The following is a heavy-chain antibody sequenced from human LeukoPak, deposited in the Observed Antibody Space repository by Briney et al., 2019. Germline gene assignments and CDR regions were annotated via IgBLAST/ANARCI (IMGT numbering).Heavy chain of an antibody. Sequence: GGSLRLSCAASGFTFSSYAMHWVRQAPGKGLEYVSAISSNGGSTYYANSVKGRFTISRDNSKNTLYLQMGSLRAEDMAVYYCARTPRRYFDWLSAPFEYWGQGTLVTVSS. V-gene: IGHV3-64*01. D-gene: IGHD3-9*01. CDR3: ARTPRRYFDWLSAPFEY. CDR2: ISSNGGST. CDR1: GFTFSSYA. J-gene: IGHJ4*02.